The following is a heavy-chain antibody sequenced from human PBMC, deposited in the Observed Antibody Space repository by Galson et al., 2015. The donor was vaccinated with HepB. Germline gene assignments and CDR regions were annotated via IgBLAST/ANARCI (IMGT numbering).Heavy chain of an antibody. D-gene: IGHD3-22*01. CDR1: GFTFSSYS. Sequence: LRLSCAASGFTFSSYSMNWVRQAPGKGLEWVSSISSSSSYIYYADSVKGRFTISRDNSKNTLDLQMNSLRAEDTAVYYCAKRAYYDSSSYDNWFDPWGQGTLVTVSS. CDR3: AKRAYYDSSSYDNWFDP. J-gene: IGHJ5*02. CDR2: ISSSSSYI. V-gene: IGHV3-21*04.